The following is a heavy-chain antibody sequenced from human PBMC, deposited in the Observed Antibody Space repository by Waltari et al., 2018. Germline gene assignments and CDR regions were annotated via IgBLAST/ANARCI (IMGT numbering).Heavy chain of an antibody. CDR1: GFTFSSYA. D-gene: IGHD3-10*01. CDR3: ARPLRGGWFYGMDV. V-gene: IGHV3-30-3*01. J-gene: IGHJ6*02. Sequence: QVQLVESGGGVVQPGRSLRLSCAASGFTFSSYAMHWVRQAPGKGLEWVAVISYDGSNKDYADSVNGRFTISRHNSKNTLYLQMNSLSAEDTAVYDCARPLRGGWFYGMDVWGQGTTVTVSS. CDR2: ISYDGSNK.